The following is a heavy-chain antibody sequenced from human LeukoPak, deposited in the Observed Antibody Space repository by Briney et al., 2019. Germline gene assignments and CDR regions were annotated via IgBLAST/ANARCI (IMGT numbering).Heavy chain of an antibody. CDR3: AKDSSSWYNWFDP. J-gene: IGHJ5*02. D-gene: IGHD6-13*01. CDR1: GFTFSSYG. CDR2: ISYDGSNK. V-gene: IGHV3-30*18. Sequence: GGSLRLSCAASGFTFSSYGMHWVRQAPGKGLEWVAVISYDGSNKYYADSVKGRFTISRDNSKNTLYLQMNSLRAEDTAVYYCAKDSSSWYNWFDPRGQGTLVTVSS.